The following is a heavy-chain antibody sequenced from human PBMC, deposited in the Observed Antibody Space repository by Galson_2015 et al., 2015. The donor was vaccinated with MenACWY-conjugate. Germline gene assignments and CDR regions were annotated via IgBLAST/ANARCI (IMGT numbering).Heavy chain of an antibody. J-gene: IGHJ5*02. CDR2: IDPSDSYT. CDR1: GYSFTSYW. D-gene: IGHD3-3*01. Sequence: QSGAEVKKPGESLRISFRGSGYSFTSYWSSWVRQMPGKGLVWMGRIDPSDSYTNYSPSFQGHVTISADKSISTAYLQWSSLKASDTAMYYCARQVEDFGVVTVGGWFDPWGQGTLVTDSS. V-gene: IGHV5-10-1*01. CDR3: ARQVEDFGVVTVGGWFDP.